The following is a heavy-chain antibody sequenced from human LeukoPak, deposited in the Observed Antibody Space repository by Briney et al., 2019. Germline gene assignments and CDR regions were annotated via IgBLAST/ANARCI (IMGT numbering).Heavy chain of an antibody. J-gene: IGHJ3*02. D-gene: IGHD2-2*01. Sequence: PSETLSLTCTVSGGSISSYYWSWIRQPAGKGLEWIGRIYTSGSTNYNPSLKSQVTMSVDTSKNQFSLKLSSVTAADTAVYYCANGRWSCTTTSCSEGAFDIWGQGTMVTVSS. CDR3: ANGRWSCTTTSCSEGAFDI. CDR1: GGSISSYY. CDR2: IYTSGST. V-gene: IGHV4-4*07.